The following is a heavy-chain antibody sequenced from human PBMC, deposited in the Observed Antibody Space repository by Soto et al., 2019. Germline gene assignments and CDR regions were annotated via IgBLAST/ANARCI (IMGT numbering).Heavy chain of an antibody. CDR2: IYYSGST. D-gene: IGHD1-1*01. Sequence: QVQLQESGPGLVKPSETLSLTCTVSGGSISGYHWSWIRQPPGKGLEWIGYIYYSGSTNYNPSLKSRVTISVDTSKNQFSLKLSSVTAADTAVYYCARHGGGATGTSGLSYFDYWGQGTLVTVSS. V-gene: IGHV4-59*08. CDR1: GGSISGYH. J-gene: IGHJ4*02. CDR3: ARHGGGATGTSGLSYFDY.